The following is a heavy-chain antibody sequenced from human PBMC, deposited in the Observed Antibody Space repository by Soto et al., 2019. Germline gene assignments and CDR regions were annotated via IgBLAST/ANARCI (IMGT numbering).Heavy chain of an antibody. CDR2: IYYSGST. D-gene: IGHD2-15*01. CDR1: GGSISSGDYY. Sequence: QVQLQESGPGLVKPSQTLSLTCTVSGGSISSGDYYWSWIRQPPGKGLEWVGYIYYSGSTYYNPSLKSXXTXSXXTSKNQFPLKLSSVTAADTAVYYCARGLRWNWFDPWGQGTLVTVSS. J-gene: IGHJ5*02. CDR3: ARGLRWNWFDP. V-gene: IGHV4-30-4*01.